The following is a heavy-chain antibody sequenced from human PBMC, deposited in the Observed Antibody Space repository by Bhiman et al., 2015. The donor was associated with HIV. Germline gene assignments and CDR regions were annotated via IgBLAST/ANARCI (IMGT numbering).Heavy chain of an antibody. Sequence: EVQLLESGGDLVQPGGSLRLSCTASGFTFSTYAMNWVRQTPGKGLEWVSLISGSGGSTYYADSVKGRFTISRDNSKNTLYLQMNSLRAEDTAVYYCAKGAGSSSGRYWGQGTLVTGLL. CDR2: ISGSGGST. CDR3: AKGAGSSSGRY. V-gene: IGHV3-23*01. D-gene: IGHD6-6*01. CDR1: GFTFSTYA. J-gene: IGHJ4*02.